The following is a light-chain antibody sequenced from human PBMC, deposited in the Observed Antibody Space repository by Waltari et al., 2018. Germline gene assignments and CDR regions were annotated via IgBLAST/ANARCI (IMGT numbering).Light chain of an antibody. V-gene: IGKV1-39*01. Sequence: DIQMTQPPSSLSASVADRVTITCRESQILGNYLNWYQQKPRKATKLLIYSVSNLQSGFPLRVCGSGSGAEFTLTISGLQPEDFASYFCQQSYDTPWTFGQGTKVETK. CDR3: QQSYDTPWT. CDR1: QILGNY. CDR2: SVS. J-gene: IGKJ1*01.